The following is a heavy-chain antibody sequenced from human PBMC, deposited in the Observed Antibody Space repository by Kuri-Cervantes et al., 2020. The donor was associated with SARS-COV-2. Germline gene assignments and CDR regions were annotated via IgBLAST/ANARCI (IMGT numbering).Heavy chain of an antibody. CDR2: IPYDGSNK. CDR3: AKEMGATKYFQH. CDR1: GFTFSSYA. J-gene: IGHJ1*01. D-gene: IGHD1-26*01. V-gene: IGHV3-30*04. Sequence: LSLTCAASGFTFSSYAMHWVRQAPGKGLEWVAVIPYDGSNKYYADSVKGRFTISRDNSKNTLYLQMNSLRAEDTAVYYCAKEMGATKYFQHWGQGTLVTVSS.